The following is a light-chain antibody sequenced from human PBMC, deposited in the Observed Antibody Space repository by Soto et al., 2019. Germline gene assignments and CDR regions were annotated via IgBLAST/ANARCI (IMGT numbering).Light chain of an antibody. CDR1: QSISSW. CDR2: KAS. J-gene: IGKJ1*01. V-gene: IGKV1-5*03. CDR3: QHYNSYSEA. Sequence: EIQMTQSPSTLSASAGDRVTITCRASQSISSWLAWYQQKPGKAPNLLIYKASTLKSGVPSRFSGSGSGTEFTLTISSLQPDDFATYYCQHYNSYSEAFGQGTKVDIK.